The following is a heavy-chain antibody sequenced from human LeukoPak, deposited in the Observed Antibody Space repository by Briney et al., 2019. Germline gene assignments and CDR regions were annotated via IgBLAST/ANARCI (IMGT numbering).Heavy chain of an antibody. CDR3: ARGWNYAFRVDY. CDR1: GFTFSSYS. V-gene: IGHV3-21*06. D-gene: IGHD1-7*01. Sequence: GGSLRLSCAASGFTFSSYSMNWVRQAPGKGLEWVSSISSSSSYIYYADSVKGRFTISRDNANNLVYLQMNSLGAGDTAVYYCARGWNYAFRVDYWGQGTLVTVSS. CDR2: ISSSSSYI. J-gene: IGHJ4*02.